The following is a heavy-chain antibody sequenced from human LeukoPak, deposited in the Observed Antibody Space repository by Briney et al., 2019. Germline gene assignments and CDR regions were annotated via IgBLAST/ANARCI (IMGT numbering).Heavy chain of an antibody. V-gene: IGHV3-73*01. CDR2: IRSKLNGYAT. J-gene: IGHJ4*02. D-gene: IGHD6-19*01. Sequence: PTGGSLRLSCAASGFTFSGSGMHWVRQASGKGLEWVGRIRSKLNGYATVYAASVKGRFTISRDDSKNTAYLQMNSLKTEDTAMYYCTREGSGWYTDYWGQGTLVTVSS. CDR3: TREGSGWYTDY. CDR1: GFTFSGSG.